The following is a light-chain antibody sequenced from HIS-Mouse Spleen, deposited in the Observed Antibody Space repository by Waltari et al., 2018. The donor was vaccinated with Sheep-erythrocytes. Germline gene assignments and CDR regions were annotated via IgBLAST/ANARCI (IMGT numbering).Light chain of an antibody. CDR1: ISDVGGYTY. Sequence: QPPLTHPRSVSGSPGQPVTTPCTGPISDVGGYTYVSGYQQHPGKAPKLMIYDVSKRPSGVPDRFSGSKSGNTASLTISGLQAEDEADYYCCSYAGSYTWVFGGGTKLTVL. J-gene: IGLJ3*02. CDR2: DVS. CDR3: CSYAGSYTWV. V-gene: IGLV2-11*01.